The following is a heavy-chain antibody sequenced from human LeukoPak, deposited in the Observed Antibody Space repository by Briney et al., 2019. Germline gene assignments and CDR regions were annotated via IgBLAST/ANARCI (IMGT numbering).Heavy chain of an antibody. D-gene: IGHD1-26*01. Sequence: ASVKVSCKASGYTFTSYDINWVRLATGQGLEWMGWMNPNSGNTGYAQKFQGRVTMTRNTSISTAYMELSSLRSEDTAVYYCARRRAVGATHNWFDPWGQGTLVTVSS. J-gene: IGHJ5*02. CDR1: GYTFTSYD. CDR3: ARRRAVGATHNWFDP. CDR2: MNPNSGNT. V-gene: IGHV1-8*01.